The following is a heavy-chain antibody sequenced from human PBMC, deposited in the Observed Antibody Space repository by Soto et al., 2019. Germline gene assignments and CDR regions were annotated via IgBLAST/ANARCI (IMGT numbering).Heavy chain of an antibody. V-gene: IGHV5-51*01. CDR2: IYPGDSDT. Sequence: GESLKISCKGSGYSFTSYWIGWVRQMPGKGLEWMGIIYPGDSDTRYSPSFQGQVTISADKSISTAYLQWSSLKASDTAMYYCARHEVSEDFWSGYPYNAPDYWGQGTLVTVSS. J-gene: IGHJ4*02. D-gene: IGHD3-3*01. CDR1: GYSFTSYW. CDR3: ARHEVSEDFWSGYPYNAPDY.